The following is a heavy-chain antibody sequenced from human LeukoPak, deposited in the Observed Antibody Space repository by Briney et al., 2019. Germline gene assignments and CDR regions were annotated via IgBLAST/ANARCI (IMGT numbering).Heavy chain of an antibody. V-gene: IGHV4-59*01. J-gene: IGHJ6*02. CDR2: IYYSGST. CDR1: GGSISSYY. Sequence: SETLSLTCTVSGGSISSYYWSWIRQPPGKGLEWSGYIYYSGSTNYNPSLKSRVTISVDTSKNQFSLKLSSVTAADTAVYYCARRLSGMDVWGQGTTVTVSS. CDR3: ARRLSGMDV. D-gene: IGHD3-22*01.